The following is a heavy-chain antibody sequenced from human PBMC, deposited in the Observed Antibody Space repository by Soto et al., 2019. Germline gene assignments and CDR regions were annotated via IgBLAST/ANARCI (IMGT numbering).Heavy chain of an antibody. Sequence: GGSLRLSCAASGFTFSDYYMSWIRQAPGKGLEWVSYISSSGSTIYYADSVKGRFTISRDNAKNSLYLQMNSLRAEDTAVYYCASGPQFGSGGSCCQAFDYWGQGTLVTVSS. CDR3: ASGPQFGSGGSCCQAFDY. D-gene: IGHD2-15*01. V-gene: IGHV3-11*01. J-gene: IGHJ4*02. CDR2: ISSSGSTI. CDR1: GFTFSDYY.